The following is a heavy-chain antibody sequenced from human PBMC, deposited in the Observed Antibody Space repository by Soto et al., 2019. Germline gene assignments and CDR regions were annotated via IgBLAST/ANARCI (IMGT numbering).Heavy chain of an antibody. D-gene: IGHD3-3*01. CDR2: IIPILGIA. Sequence: QVQLVQSGAEVKKPGSSVKVSCKASGVTFSSYTLSWVRQAPGQGLEWMGRIIPILGIANYAQKFQGIVTITAYKSTSISYMELSSLRSEDTAVYYCARAGITIFGVVPNDACDIWGKGTMVSVSS. CDR1: GVTFSSYT. J-gene: IGHJ3*02. CDR3: ARAGITIFGVVPNDACDI. V-gene: IGHV1-69*02.